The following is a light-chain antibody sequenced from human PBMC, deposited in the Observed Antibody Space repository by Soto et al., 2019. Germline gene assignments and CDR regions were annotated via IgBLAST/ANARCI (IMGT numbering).Light chain of an antibody. V-gene: IGLV2-8*01. CDR3: TACEGSNIWV. Sequence: QSALTQPPSASGAPGQSITISCTGTCSDVGAYNYVSWYHKYLGKAPKLMIYEVNKRPSGVPDRFSGSKSGKTASLTVSGLQPEDEADYHCTACEGSNIWVFGGGTKVTVL. J-gene: IGLJ3*02. CDR2: EVN. CDR1: CSDVGAYNY.